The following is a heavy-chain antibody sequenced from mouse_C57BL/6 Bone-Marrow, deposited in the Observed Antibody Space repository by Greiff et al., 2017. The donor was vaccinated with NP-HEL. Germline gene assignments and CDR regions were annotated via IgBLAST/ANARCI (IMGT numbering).Heavy chain of an antibody. CDR1: GFSLTSYG. D-gene: IGHD1-1*01. V-gene: IGHV2-5*01. CDR2: IWRGGST. J-gene: IGHJ4*01. Sequence: QVQLQQSGPGLVQPSQSLSITCTVSGFSLTSYGVHWVRQSPGKGLAWLGVIWRGGSTDYNAAFMSRLSITKDNSKSQVFFKMNSLQADDTAIYYCAKSSYYGSSYSYYAMDYWGQGTSVTVSS. CDR3: AKSSYYGSSYSYYAMDY.